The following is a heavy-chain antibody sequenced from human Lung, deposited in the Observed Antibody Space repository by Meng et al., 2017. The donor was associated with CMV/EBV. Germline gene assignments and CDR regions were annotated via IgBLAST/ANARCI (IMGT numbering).Heavy chain of an antibody. Sequence: LXCTVSGDSITSSSYYWGWIRQPPGKGLEWIGSMYYSANTYYNPSLKSRVTISVDTSQNQFSLTLTSVTAADTAVYYCAFSSGADYGSGSRDYWGQGTXVTGAS. V-gene: IGHV4-39*01. D-gene: IGHD3-10*01. CDR2: MYYSANT. CDR1: GDSITSSSYY. J-gene: IGHJ4*02. CDR3: AFSSGADYGSGSRDY.